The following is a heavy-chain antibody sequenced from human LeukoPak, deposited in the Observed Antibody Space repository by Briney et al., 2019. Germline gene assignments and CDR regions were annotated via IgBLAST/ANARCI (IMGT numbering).Heavy chain of an antibody. Sequence: GGSLRLSCAASGFTFSDYYMSWIRQAPGKGLEWVAVISYDGSNKYYADSVKGRFTISRDNSKNTLYLQMNSLRAEDTAVYYCAKDRMVAKGGNQNYFDYWGQGTLVTVSS. CDR1: GFTFSDYY. J-gene: IGHJ4*02. CDR2: ISYDGSNK. V-gene: IGHV3-30*18. CDR3: AKDRMVAKGGNQNYFDY. D-gene: IGHD5-12*01.